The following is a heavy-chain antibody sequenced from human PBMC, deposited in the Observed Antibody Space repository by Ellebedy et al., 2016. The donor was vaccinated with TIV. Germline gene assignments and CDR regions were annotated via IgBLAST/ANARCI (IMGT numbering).Heavy chain of an antibody. V-gene: IGHV3-15*07. J-gene: IGHJ5*02. CDR1: GFTFSNAL. CDR3: TKKLVLGVGWFDP. D-gene: IGHD6-13*01. CDR2: ITSKTDGGTT. Sequence: GESLKISCAASGFTFSNALINWLRQAAGKGLEWVGRITSKTDGGTTDYAAPVKGRFTISRDDSKNTLYLQMNRLKTENTAVYYCTKKLVLGVGWFDPWGQGTLVTVSS.